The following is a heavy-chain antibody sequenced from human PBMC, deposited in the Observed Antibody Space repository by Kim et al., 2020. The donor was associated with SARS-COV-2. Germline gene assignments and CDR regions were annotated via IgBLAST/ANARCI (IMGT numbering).Heavy chain of an antibody. Sequence: GGSLRLSCAASGFTFGDYAMHWVRQAPGKGLEWVSGISWNSGSIGYADSVKGRFTISRDNAKNSLYLQMNSLRAEDTALYYCAKALGPSLLGRGGNHPGVWYNWGQGTLVTVSS. CDR2: ISWNSGSI. V-gene: IGHV3-9*01. J-gene: IGHJ4*02. D-gene: IGHD1-20*01. CDR1: GFTFGDYA. CDR3: AKALGPSLLGRGGNHPGVWYN.